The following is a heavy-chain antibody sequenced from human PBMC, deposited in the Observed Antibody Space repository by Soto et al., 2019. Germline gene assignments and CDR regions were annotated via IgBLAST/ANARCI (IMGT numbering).Heavy chain of an antibody. D-gene: IGHD7-27*01. CDR2: INPSGGST. V-gene: IGHV1-46*01. J-gene: IGHJ4*02. Sequence: QVQLVQSGAEVKKPGASVKVSCKASGYTFTTYYMHWVRQAPGQGLEWMGIINPSGGSTSYAQKFQGRVTMTRETSTSTVYLELSSLGSEDTAVYYCARDGADLTGAVDYWGQGTLVTVSS. CDR3: ARDGADLTGAVDY. CDR1: GYTFTTYY.